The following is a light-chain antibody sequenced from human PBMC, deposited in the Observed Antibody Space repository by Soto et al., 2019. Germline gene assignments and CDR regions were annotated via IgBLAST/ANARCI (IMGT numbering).Light chain of an antibody. Sequence: DIPMTQSPSSLSASVGDGVTITCRASQSISSYLNWYQQKPGKAPKLLIYGASSLQSGVPSRFSGSGSGTDFTLTISSLQPEDFATYFCQQSFSTPPYTFGQGTKLEIK. CDR2: GAS. V-gene: IGKV1-39*01. CDR1: QSISSY. CDR3: QQSFSTPPYT. J-gene: IGKJ2*01.